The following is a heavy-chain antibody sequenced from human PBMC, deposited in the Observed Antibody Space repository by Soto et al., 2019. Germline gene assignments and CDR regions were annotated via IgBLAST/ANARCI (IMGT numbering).Heavy chain of an antibody. Sequence: EVQLVESGGGLVQPGGSLRLSCEASGFTFRNYDMHWVRQGTGKGLEGVSGISAAGDPDYADSVEGRFTISRENAQNSFFLQMNSLRVGDTAVYYCDRTDRDFYGLDVWGQGTTVIVSS. V-gene: IGHV3-13*05. J-gene: IGHJ6*02. CDR1: GFTFRNYD. CDR3: DRTDRDFYGLDV. CDR2: ISAAGDP.